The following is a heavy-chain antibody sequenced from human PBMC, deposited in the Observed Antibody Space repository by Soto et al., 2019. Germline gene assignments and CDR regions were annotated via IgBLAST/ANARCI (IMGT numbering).Heavy chain of an antibody. V-gene: IGHV3-23*01. J-gene: IGHJ4*02. CDR1: GFTFSSYA. D-gene: IGHD6-19*01. CDR3: AKEAVSGWYYFDY. CDR2: ISGSGGST. Sequence: PGGSLSLSCAASGFTFSSYAMSWVRQAPGKGLEWVSTISGSGGSTYYADSLKGRFTISRDNSKNTLFLQMSSQRAEDTAVYYCAKEAVSGWYYFDYWGPGTLVTVSS.